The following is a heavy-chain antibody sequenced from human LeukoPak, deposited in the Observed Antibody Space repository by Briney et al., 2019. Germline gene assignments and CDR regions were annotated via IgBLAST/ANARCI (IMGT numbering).Heavy chain of an antibody. J-gene: IGHJ6*04. CDR3: AVLSRV. D-gene: IGHD5/OR15-5a*01. V-gene: IGHV3-53*01. CDR1: GFTVNSYF. Sequence: VGSLRLSCAASGFTVNSYFLTSVRQAPGQGLGWVSVIHNGGSTSYAESVMGRFTISIDSSMNTVYLQMNSLRAEDTDVYYCAVLSRVWGKGTTVTVSS. CDR2: IHNGGST.